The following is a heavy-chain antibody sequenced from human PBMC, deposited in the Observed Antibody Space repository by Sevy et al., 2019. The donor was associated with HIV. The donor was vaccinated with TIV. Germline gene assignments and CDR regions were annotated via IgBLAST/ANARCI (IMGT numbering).Heavy chain of an antibody. Sequence: GPLRLSCAASGFTFSSYEMNWVRQAPGKGLEWVSYISSSGSTIYYADSVKGRFTISRDNAKNSLYLQMNSLRAEDTAVYYCARDLGYGLDYWGQGTLVTVSS. V-gene: IGHV3-48*03. CDR1: GFTFSSYE. J-gene: IGHJ4*02. D-gene: IGHD5-18*01. CDR2: ISSSGSTI. CDR3: ARDLGYGLDY.